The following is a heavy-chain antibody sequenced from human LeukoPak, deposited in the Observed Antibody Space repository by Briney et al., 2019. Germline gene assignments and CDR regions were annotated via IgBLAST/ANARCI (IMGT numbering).Heavy chain of an antibody. CDR3: ASMTTVRGRYFYYYYGMDV. J-gene: IGHJ6*02. CDR1: GGSFSGYY. Sequence: SETLSLTCAVYGGSFSGYYWSWIRQPPGKGLEWIGEINHSGSTNYNPSLKSRVTISVDTSKNQFSLKLSSVTAADTAVYYCASMTTVRGRYFYYYYGMDVWGQGTTVTVSS. D-gene: IGHD4-11*01. CDR2: INHSGST. V-gene: IGHV4-34*01.